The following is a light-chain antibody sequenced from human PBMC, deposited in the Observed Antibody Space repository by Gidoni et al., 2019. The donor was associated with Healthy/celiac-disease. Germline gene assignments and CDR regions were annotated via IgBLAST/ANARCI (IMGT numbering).Light chain of an antibody. J-gene: IGKJ1*01. CDR2: QAS. V-gene: IGKV1-5*03. CDR1: QSIGCC. CDR3: QQYNGHPWA. Sequence: DIQLTQSPSTLSASAGDRVTITCRASQSIGCCLAWYRQKPGEAPRLLISQASILQSGVPSRFSGSGSRTEFTLTINNLQPDDFATYFCQQYNGHPWAFGQGTKVEIK.